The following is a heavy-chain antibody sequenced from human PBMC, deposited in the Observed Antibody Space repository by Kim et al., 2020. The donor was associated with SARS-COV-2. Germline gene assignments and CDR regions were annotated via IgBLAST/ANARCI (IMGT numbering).Heavy chain of an antibody. CDR2: IKSKTDGGTT. D-gene: IGHD4-17*01. CDR1: GFTFSNAW. Sequence: GGSLRLSCAASGFTFSNAWMSWVRQAPGKGLEWVGRIKSKTDGGTTDYAAPVKGRFTISRDDSKNTLYLQMNSLKTEDTAVYYCTTAQLRSAAPFDYWGQGTLVTVSS. CDR3: TTAQLRSAAPFDY. J-gene: IGHJ4*02. V-gene: IGHV3-15*01.